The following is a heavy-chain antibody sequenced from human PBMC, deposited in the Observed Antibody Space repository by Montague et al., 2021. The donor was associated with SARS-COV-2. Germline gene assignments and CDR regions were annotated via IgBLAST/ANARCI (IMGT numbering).Heavy chain of an antibody. D-gene: IGHD3-9*01. CDR3: ARDRGRCGESGCYNCLDS. V-gene: IGHV4-4*07. J-gene: IGHJ4*02. Sequence: SETLSLTCSVSGGSINTYYWTWIRQPPGKGLEWIGHIYTTGKTKYKPSLKSRVTISVDTSKNHLSLNLTSVTAADTAVYYCARDRGRCGESGCYNCLDSWGQGTLVTVSS. CDR1: GGSINTYY. CDR2: IYTTGKT.